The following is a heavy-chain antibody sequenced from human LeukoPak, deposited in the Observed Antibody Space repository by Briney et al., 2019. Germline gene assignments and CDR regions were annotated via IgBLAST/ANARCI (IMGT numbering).Heavy chain of an antibody. J-gene: IGHJ4*02. CDR3: ARDPGAYCSSTSCYPPPEDY. CDR1: GGSFSGYY. Sequence: PSETLSLTCAVYGGSFSGYYWSWIRQPPGKGLEWIGEINHSGSTNYNPSLKSRVTISVDTSKNQFSLKLSSVTAADTAVYYCARDPGAYCSSTSCYPPPEDYWGQGTLVTVSS. D-gene: IGHD2-2*01. V-gene: IGHV4-34*01. CDR2: INHSGST.